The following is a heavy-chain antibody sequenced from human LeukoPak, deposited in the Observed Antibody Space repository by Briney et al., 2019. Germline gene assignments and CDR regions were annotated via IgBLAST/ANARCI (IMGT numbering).Heavy chain of an antibody. D-gene: IGHD2-2*01. CDR1: GFTLSSYS. CDR2: ISSSSSYI. CDR3: ARERCSSTSCYLDY. V-gene: IGHV3-21*01. J-gene: IGHJ4*02. Sequence: GGAPRLSCAAPGFTLSSYSMKWVRPAPGKGVEWVSSISSSSSYIYYADSVKGRFTISRDNAKNSLYLQMNSLRAEDTAVYYCARERCSSTSCYLDYWGQGTLVTVSS.